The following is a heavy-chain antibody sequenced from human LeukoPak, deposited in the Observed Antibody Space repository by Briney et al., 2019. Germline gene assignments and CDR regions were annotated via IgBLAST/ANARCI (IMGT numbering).Heavy chain of an antibody. Sequence: GGSLRLSCAASGFTFSDYYMSWVRQAPGKGLEWVSHISSSGRTIYYADSVKGRFTISRDNAKNSLYLQMNSLRAEDTAVYYCARPDCSSTSCYEFDSWGQGTLVTVSP. V-gene: IGHV3-11*04. J-gene: IGHJ4*02. CDR2: ISSSGRTI. CDR3: ARPDCSSTSCYEFDS. CDR1: GFTFSDYY. D-gene: IGHD2-2*01.